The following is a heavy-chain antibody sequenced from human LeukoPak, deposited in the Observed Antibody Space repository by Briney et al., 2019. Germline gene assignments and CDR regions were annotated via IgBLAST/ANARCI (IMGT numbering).Heavy chain of an antibody. CDR2: IRYDGSNT. J-gene: IGHJ6*03. CDR1: GFTFNNYG. Sequence: GGSLRLSCAASGFTFNNYGMHWVRQAPGKGLEWLAFIRYDGSNTYYADSVKGRFTVSRDDSKNTLYLQMNSLRGDDTAVYYCAKGGGYEAPYYYYYLDVWGKGTTVTISS. CDR3: AKGGGYEAPYYYYYLDV. V-gene: IGHV3-30*02. D-gene: IGHD5-12*01.